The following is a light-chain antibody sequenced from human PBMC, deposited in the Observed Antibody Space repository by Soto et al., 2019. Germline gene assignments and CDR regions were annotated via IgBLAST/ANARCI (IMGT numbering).Light chain of an antibody. V-gene: IGKV3-11*01. J-gene: IGKJ1*01. Sequence: VLIPTPGTLASFPGGRVTRACRASQYINTRLAWYQPRPGQAPRLLIYQTSIRAAGIPARFSASGTGTDFTLTIIDVQPEDFAVYYCNQPPSWPRTFAQGTKVDIK. CDR3: NQPPSWPRT. CDR2: QTS. CDR1: QYINTR.